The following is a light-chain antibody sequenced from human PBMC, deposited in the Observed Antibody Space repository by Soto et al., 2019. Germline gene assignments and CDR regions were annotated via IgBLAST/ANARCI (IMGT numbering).Light chain of an antibody. J-gene: IGKJ1*01. V-gene: IGKV3-20*01. Sequence: EIVLTQSPGTLSLSPGERATLSCRASQSVSSSYLAWYQQKPGQAPRLLIYAASSRATGIPDRFSGSGSGTDFTFTISRLEPEDFAVYYCQPYGSSPGTFGQGTKVEIK. CDR2: AAS. CDR3: QPYGSSPGT. CDR1: QSVSSSY.